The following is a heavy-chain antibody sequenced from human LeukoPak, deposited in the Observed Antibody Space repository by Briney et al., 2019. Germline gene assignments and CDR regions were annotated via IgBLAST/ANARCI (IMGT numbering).Heavy chain of an antibody. V-gene: IGHV4-38-2*02. CDR3: ATLLSSSYYFDY. CDR2: IYHSGIT. CDR1: GYSISSGYY. Sequence: SETLSLTCIVSGYSISSGYYWGWIRQPPGKGLEWIGNIYHSGITYYNLYNPSLESRVIISVDTSKNHFSLKLSSVTAADTAVYFCATLLSSSYYFDYWGQGTLVTVSS. D-gene: IGHD3-10*02. J-gene: IGHJ4*02.